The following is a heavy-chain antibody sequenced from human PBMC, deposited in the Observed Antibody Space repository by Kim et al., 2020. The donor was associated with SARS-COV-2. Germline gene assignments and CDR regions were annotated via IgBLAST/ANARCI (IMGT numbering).Heavy chain of an antibody. CDR2: INHSGST. V-gene: IGHV4-34*01. CDR3: GGGGLLPVAGTLFPYYYY. J-gene: IGHJ6*03. Sequence: SETLSLTCAAYGGSFSGYSWRWIRQPPGKGLEWIGEINHSGSTNYNPSLKSRVSISVDTSKNQFSLKLSSGTAADTAAYYCGGGGLLPVAGTLFPYYYY. D-gene: IGHD6-19*01. CDR1: GGSFSGYS.